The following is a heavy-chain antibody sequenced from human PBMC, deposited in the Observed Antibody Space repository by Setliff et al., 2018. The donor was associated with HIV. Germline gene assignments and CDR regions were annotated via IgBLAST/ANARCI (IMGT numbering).Heavy chain of an antibody. D-gene: IGHD3-22*01. CDR2: IYYSGST. Sequence: SETLSLTCTVSGGSISSYYWSWIRQPPGKGLEWIGYIYYSGSTNYNPSLKSRVIISVDMSKNQFSLNLNSVTAADTAVYHCARGDTYYHDRSGYVKSALDAFDIWGRGTLVTVSS. J-gene: IGHJ3*02. CDR3: ARGDTYYHDRSGYVKSALDAFDI. CDR1: GGSISSYY. V-gene: IGHV4-59*08.